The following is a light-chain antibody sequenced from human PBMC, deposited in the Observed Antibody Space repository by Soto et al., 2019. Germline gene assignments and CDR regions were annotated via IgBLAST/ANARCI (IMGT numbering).Light chain of an antibody. V-gene: IGKV3-20*01. J-gene: IGKJ1*01. CDR3: QYYGSSPRT. CDR2: SAF. CDR1: QSVSSNY. Sequence: EIVLTQSPGTLSLSPGERGTLSCRASQSVSSNYLAWYQQKPGQAPRPLIYSAFIRATGIPDRFSGSGSGTDFTLTISRLEPEDFAVYYCQYYGSSPRTFGQGTKVEIK.